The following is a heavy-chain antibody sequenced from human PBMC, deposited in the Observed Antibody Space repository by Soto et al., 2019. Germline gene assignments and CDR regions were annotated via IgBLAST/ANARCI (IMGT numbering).Heavy chain of an antibody. J-gene: IGHJ4*02. V-gene: IGHV1-69*13. CDR1: GGTFSSYA. D-gene: IGHD3-22*01. Sequence: VASVKVSCKASGGTFSSYAISWVRQAPGQGLEWMGGIIPIFGTANYAQKFQGRVTITADESTSTAYMELSSLRSEDTAVYYCARDLGYDSSGPYWGYWGQGTLVTVSS. CDR2: IIPIFGTA. CDR3: ARDLGYDSSGPYWGY.